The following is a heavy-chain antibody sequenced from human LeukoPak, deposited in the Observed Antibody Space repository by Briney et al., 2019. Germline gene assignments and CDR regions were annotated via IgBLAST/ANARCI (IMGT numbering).Heavy chain of an antibody. J-gene: IGHJ4*02. Sequence: GGSLRLSCAASGFTFSTYRISWVRQASGKWLEWVSVISGSEGTTKYPDSVKCRFTISRENSNNPLSLQMNRLRAEDTAVYYCAKVFYSSGTSLSALDGWGEGGLVTVS. CDR2: ISGSEGTT. CDR3: AKVFYSSGTSLSALDG. CDR1: GFTFSTYR. V-gene: IGHV3-23*01. D-gene: IGHD3-10*01.